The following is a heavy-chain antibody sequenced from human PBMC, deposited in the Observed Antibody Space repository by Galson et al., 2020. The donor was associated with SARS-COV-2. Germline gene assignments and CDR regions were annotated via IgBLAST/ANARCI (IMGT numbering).Heavy chain of an antibody. CDR1: GFSFDDYA. Sequence: GGSLRLSCAASGFSFDDYAMHWVRQAPGKVLEWVSGISWNSGNIGYADSVKGRFTISRDNAENSLYLQMNSLRAEDTALYYCAKDYGSGSYQYNWFDPWGQGTLVTVSS. J-gene: IGHJ5*02. CDR3: AKDYGSGSYQYNWFDP. CDR2: ISWNSGNI. D-gene: IGHD3-10*01. V-gene: IGHV3-9*01.